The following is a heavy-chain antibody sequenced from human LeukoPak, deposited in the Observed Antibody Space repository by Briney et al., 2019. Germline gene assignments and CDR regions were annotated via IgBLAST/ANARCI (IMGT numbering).Heavy chain of an antibody. Sequence: GGSLRLSCAASGFTVSSNYMSCVRQVPGKAPEWVSGISGSGGSTYSADSVKGRFTMSRDNSKNTLYLQMNTLRAEDTAVYYCARNIYASGSFYTFDIWGQGTKVTVSS. V-gene: IGHV3-23*01. CDR2: ISGSGGST. D-gene: IGHD3-10*01. J-gene: IGHJ3*02. CDR1: GFTVSSNY. CDR3: ARNIYASGSFYTFDI.